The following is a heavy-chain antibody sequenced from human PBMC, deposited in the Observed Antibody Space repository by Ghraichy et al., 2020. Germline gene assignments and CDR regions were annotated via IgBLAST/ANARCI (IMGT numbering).Heavy chain of an antibody. CDR3: VSPSQSERGESFGSGWFLDY. V-gene: IGHV3-21*01. J-gene: IGHJ4*02. CDR1: GITFSSYP. CDR2: ISSSSSYI. D-gene: IGHD6-19*01. Sequence: GGSLRLSCVASGITFSSYPMNWVRQAPGKGLEWVSSISSSSSYIYYADSVKGRFTISRDNAKNSLYLQMSSLRAEDSAVYYSVSPSQSERGESFGSGWFLDYWGKGTRVTVSS.